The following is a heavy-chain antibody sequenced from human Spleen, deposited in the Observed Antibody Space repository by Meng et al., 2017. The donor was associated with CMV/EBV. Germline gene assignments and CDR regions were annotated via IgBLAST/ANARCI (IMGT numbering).Heavy chain of an antibody. CDR3: ARGEVLQFLEGWLEP. D-gene: IGHD3-3*01. V-gene: IGHV1-69*10. J-gene: IGHJ5*02. CDR1: GGTFNNYG. CDR2: IIPLLGIA. Sequence: SGGTFNNYGLSWVRPAPGQGLEWMGAIIPLLGIADYAQTFQGRVTITADKSTSTAYMELSSLRSEDTAIYYCARGEVLQFLEGWLEPWGQGTLVTVSS.